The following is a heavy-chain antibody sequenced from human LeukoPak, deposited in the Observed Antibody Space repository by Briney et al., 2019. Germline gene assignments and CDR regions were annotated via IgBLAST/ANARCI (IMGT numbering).Heavy chain of an antibody. CDR2: INHSGST. CDR3: ARGPLRGYSYGFPFDY. J-gene: IGHJ4*02. V-gene: IGHV4-34*01. CDR1: GGSFSGYY. Sequence: SETLSLTCAVYGGSFSGYYWSWIRQPPGKGLEWIGEINHSGSTNYNPSLKSRVTISVDTSKNQFSLKLSSVTAADTAVYYCARGPLRGYSYGFPFDYWGQGTLVTVSS. D-gene: IGHD5-18*01.